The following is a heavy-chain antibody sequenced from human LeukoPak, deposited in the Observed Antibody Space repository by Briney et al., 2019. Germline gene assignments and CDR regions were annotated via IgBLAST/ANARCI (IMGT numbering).Heavy chain of an antibody. Sequence: ASVTVSCKASGYTFTSYYMHWVRQAPGQGLEWMGIINPSGGSTSYAQKFQGRVTMTRDTSTSTVYMELSSLRSEDTAVYYCARDPQAAAGMTEYYFDYWGQGTLVTVSS. J-gene: IGHJ4*02. CDR3: ARDPQAAAGMTEYYFDY. V-gene: IGHV1-46*01. CDR1: GYTFTSYY. D-gene: IGHD6-13*01. CDR2: INPSGGST.